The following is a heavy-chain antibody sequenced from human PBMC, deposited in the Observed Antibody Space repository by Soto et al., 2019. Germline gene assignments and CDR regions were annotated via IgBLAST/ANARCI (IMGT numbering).Heavy chain of an antibody. CDR1: GFTFSSYA. CDR2: ISGSGGST. V-gene: IGHV3-23*01. Sequence: PGGSLRLSCAASGFTFSSYAMSWVRQAPGKGLEWVSAISGSGGSTYYADSVKGRFTISRDNSKNTLYLQMNSLRAEDTAVYYCAKGRHYYGSGSYYKKYTHRNWFDPWGQGTLVTVSS. D-gene: IGHD3-10*01. CDR3: AKGRHYYGSGSYYKKYTHRNWFDP. J-gene: IGHJ5*02.